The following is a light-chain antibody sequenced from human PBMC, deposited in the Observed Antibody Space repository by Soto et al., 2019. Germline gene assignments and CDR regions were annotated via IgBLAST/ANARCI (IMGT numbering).Light chain of an antibody. Sequence: DIQMTQSPSTLSASIGDRVTITCRASQTISNWLAWYQQKPGKAPKVLIHDASRLESGVPSRFSGSGSGTEFTLTINNLQPEDFAIDDCRQHESESTFGPGTKVDIK. CDR3: RQHESEST. CDR1: QTISNW. J-gene: IGKJ1*01. CDR2: DAS. V-gene: IGKV1-5*01.